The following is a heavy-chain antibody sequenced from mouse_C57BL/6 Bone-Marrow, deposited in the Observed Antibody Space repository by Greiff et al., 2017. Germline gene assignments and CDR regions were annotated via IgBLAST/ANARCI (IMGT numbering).Heavy chain of an antibody. CDR1: GYTFTSYW. D-gene: IGHD2-5*01. Sequence: QVHVKQPGAELVKPGASVKLSCKASGYTFTSYWMQWVKQRPGQGLEWIGEIDPSDSYTNYNQKFKGKATLTVDTSSSTAYMQLSSLTSEDSAVYYCARAPYYSNYYYAMDYWGQGTSVTVSS. V-gene: IGHV1-50*01. CDR2: IDPSDSYT. CDR3: ARAPYYSNYYYAMDY. J-gene: IGHJ4*01.